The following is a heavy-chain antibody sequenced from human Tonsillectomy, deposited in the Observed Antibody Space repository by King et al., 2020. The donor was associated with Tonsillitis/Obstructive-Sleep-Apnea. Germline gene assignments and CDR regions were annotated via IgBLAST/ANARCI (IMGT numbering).Heavy chain of an antibody. J-gene: IGHJ1*01. CDR3: TRRSLLPTTVTPN. CDR2: IRSKANSYAT. V-gene: IGHV3-73*02. CDR1: GFTFSGSA. Sequence: VQLVESGGGLVQPGGSLKLSCAASGFTFSGSAMHWVRQASGKGLEWVGRIRSKANSYATAYAASVKGRFTISRDDSKNTAYLQMNSLKTEDTAVYYCTRRSLLPTTVTPNWGQGTLVTVSS. D-gene: IGHD4-17*01.